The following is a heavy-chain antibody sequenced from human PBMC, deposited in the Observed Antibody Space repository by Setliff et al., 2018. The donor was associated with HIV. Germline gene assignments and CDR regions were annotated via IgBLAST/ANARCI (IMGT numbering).Heavy chain of an antibody. CDR3: ARENYYVTEY. Sequence: GGSLRLSCAGPAFTLSTYAMSWVRQVPGKGPEWVSAISGSGGSTYYADSVKGRFTISRDNSKNTLYLQMNSLTAEDTAVYYCARENYYVTEYWGQGTLVTVSS. CDR2: ISGSGGST. D-gene: IGHD3-10*02. J-gene: IGHJ4*02. CDR1: AFTLSTYA. V-gene: IGHV3-23*01.